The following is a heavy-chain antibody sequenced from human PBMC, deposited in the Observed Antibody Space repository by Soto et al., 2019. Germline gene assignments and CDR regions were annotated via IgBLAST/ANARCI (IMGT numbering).Heavy chain of an antibody. Sequence: ASVKVSCKASGYTFTSYHIHWVRQAPGQGLEWLGWFNPNSGGTNYAQKFQGRVTVTGDTSISTAFMELHSLRSDDTAVYYCARSSGSYSDFDFWGQGTLVTVSS. CDR3: ARSSGSYSDFDF. D-gene: IGHD1-26*01. CDR2: FNPNSGGT. V-gene: IGHV1-2*02. J-gene: IGHJ4*02. CDR1: GYTFTSYH.